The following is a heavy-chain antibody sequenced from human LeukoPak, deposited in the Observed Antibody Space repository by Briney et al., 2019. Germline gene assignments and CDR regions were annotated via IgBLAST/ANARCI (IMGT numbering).Heavy chain of an antibody. D-gene: IGHD4-23*01. CDR2: IHYDGSDK. CDR1: GFTFSGYG. CDR3: AKDLGNSFDY. Sequence: PGGSLRLSCAASGFTFSGYGMHWVRQAPGKGLDWVAFIHYDGSDKYYADSVKGRFTISRDNSKNTLYLQMNSLRAGDKAVYYCAKDLGNSFDYWGQGTLVTVSS. V-gene: IGHV3-30*02. J-gene: IGHJ4*02.